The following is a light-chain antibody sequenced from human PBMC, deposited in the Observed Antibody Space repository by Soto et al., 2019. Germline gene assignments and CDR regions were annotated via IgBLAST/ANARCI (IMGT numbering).Light chain of an antibody. CDR3: SSYTGGSTYV. CDR1: SSDIGGYKD. Sequence: QSVLTQPASVSGSPGQSITISCTGTSSDIGGYKDVSWYQQHPGKAPKLMIYDVSNRPSGVSNRFSGSKSGNTATLTISGLQCEDEAEYYCSSYTGGSTYVFGTGTKVTVL. CDR2: DVS. J-gene: IGLJ1*01. V-gene: IGLV2-14*01.